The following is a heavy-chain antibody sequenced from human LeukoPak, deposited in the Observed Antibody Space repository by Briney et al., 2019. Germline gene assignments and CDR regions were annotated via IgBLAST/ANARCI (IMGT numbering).Heavy chain of an antibody. CDR2: MFHSGST. V-gene: IGHV4-38-2*02. CDR1: GYSISNGYY. Sequence: PSETLSLTCTVSGYSISNGYYWGWIRQPPGKGLEWIATMFHSGSTYYNPSLKSRITISLDTSKNQFSLKLSSVTAADTAVYYCARAPHCSTTSCYEGGYYFGYWGQGTLVTVSS. CDR3: ARAPHCSTTSCYEGGYYFGY. D-gene: IGHD2-2*01. J-gene: IGHJ4*02.